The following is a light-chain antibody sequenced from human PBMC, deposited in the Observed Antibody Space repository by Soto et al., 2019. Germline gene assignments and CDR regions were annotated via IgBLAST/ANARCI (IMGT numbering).Light chain of an antibody. CDR3: QHYGSTPWS. CDR2: GAS. Sequence: EVVLTQSPGTLSLSPGERATLSCRASQSVSSTYLAWYQQRPGQAPRLLIYGASTRATDIPDRISGSGSGTDFNLTVSRLEPEDFAVYYCQHYGSTPWSFGQGTKVDIK. J-gene: IGKJ1*01. V-gene: IGKV3-20*01. CDR1: QSVSSTY.